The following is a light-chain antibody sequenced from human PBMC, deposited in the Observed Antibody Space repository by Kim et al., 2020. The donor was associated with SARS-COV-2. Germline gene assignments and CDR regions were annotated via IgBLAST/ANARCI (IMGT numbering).Light chain of an antibody. J-gene: IGLJ3*02. CDR1: NTGSKN. Sequence: SYELTQPLSVSVALGQTARITCGGNNTGSKNVHWYQQKPGQAPVLVIYRDSNRPSGIPERFSGSNSGNTATLTISRAQAGDEADYYCQVWDSSTGVFGGG. CDR3: QVWDSSTGV. V-gene: IGLV3-9*01. CDR2: RDS.